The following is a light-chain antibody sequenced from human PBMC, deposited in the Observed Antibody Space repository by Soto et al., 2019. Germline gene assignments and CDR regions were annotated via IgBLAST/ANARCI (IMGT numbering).Light chain of an antibody. Sequence: EIVLTQSPATLSFSPGERATLCCRSSQSVSSYLAWYQQKPGQAPRLLIYDASNRATGIPARFSGSGSGTDFTLTISSLEPEDFAVYYCQQRSNWPPITFGQGTRLEIK. J-gene: IGKJ5*01. CDR2: DAS. CDR3: QQRSNWPPIT. CDR1: QSVSSY. V-gene: IGKV3-11*01.